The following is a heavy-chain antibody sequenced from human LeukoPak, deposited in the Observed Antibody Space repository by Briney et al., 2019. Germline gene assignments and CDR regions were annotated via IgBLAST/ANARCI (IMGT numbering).Heavy chain of an antibody. CDR1: GGSFSGYY. Sequence: PSETLSLTCAVYGGSFSGYYWSWIRQPPGKGLEWIGEINHSGSTNYNPSLKSRVTISVDTSKNQFSLKLSSVTAADTAVYHCARFRRYYGSGSYYTPSLDYWGQGTLVTVSS. D-gene: IGHD3-10*01. V-gene: IGHV4-34*01. CDR2: INHSGST. J-gene: IGHJ4*02. CDR3: ARFRRYYGSGSYYTPSLDY.